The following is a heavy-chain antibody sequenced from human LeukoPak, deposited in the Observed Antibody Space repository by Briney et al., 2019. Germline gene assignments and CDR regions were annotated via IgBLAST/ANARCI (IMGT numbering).Heavy chain of an antibody. V-gene: IGHV1-69*05. CDR3: ATSGYSYTLKRYNWFDP. Sequence: SVKVSCKASGYTFTSYDINWVRQATGQGLEWMGRIIPIFGTANYAQKFQGRVTITTDESTSTAYMELSSLRSEDTAVYYCATSGYSYTLKRYNWFDPWGQGTLVTVSS. D-gene: IGHD5-18*01. CDR1: GYTFTSYD. J-gene: IGHJ5*02. CDR2: IIPIFGTA.